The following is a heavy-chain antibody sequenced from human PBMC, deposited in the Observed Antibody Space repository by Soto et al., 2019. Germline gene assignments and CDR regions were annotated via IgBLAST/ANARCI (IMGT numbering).Heavy chain of an antibody. V-gene: IGHV4-61*08. CDR2: IYYSGST. Sequence: SETLSLTCTVSGGSISSGGYYWSWIRQPPGKGLEWIGYIYYSGSTNYNPSLKSRVTISVDTSKNQFSLKLSSVTAADTAVYYCARDDYGDYRFDYWGQGTLVTVSS. J-gene: IGHJ4*02. CDR3: ARDDYGDYRFDY. CDR1: GGSISSGGYY. D-gene: IGHD4-17*01.